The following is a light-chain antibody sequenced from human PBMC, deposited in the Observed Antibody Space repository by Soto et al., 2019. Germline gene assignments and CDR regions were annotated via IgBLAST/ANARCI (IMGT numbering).Light chain of an antibody. Sequence: EIVLTQSPGTLSLSPGERATLSCRASQSVSSSYLAWYQQKPGQAPRLLIYAASSRATGIPDRFSGSGSGTDFTLTISRLEPEDFAVYYCQQSGSSPPTFGQGTKVDIK. CDR3: QQSGSSPPT. J-gene: IGKJ1*01. CDR1: QSVSSSY. CDR2: AAS. V-gene: IGKV3-20*01.